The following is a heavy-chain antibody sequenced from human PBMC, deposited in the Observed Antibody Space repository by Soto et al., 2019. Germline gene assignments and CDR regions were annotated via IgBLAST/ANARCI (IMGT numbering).Heavy chain of an antibody. CDR1: GFTFSNTW. J-gene: IGHJ1*01. V-gene: IGHV3-15*07. Sequence: EVQLVESGGGLVMPGGSLRLSCAASGFTFSNTWMDWVRQAPGKGLEWVGRIKSKTAGETTDYAAPVKGRLSISRDDSKHTLYLQMNSLTTEDTDVYYCTTDGGCHTSSGYLKHWGQGTLVTVTA. CDR2: IKSKTAGETT. D-gene: IGHD6-25*01. CDR3: TTDGGCHTSSGYLKH.